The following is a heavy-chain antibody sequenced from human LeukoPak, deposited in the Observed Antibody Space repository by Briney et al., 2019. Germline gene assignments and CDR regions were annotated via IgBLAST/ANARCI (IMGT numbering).Heavy chain of an antibody. CDR3: ARDYRDYDSSGYYHDAFDI. D-gene: IGHD3-22*01. Sequence: SQTLSLTCTVSGGSISSGDYYWSWIRQPPGKGLEWIGYIYYSGSTYYNPSLKSRVTISVDTSKNQFSLKLSSVTAADTAVYYCARDYRDYDSSGYYHDAFDIWGQGTMVTVSS. V-gene: IGHV4-30-4*01. CDR1: GGSISSGDYY. J-gene: IGHJ3*02. CDR2: IYYSGST.